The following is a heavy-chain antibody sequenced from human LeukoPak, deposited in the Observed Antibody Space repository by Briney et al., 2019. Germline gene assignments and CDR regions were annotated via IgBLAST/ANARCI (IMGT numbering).Heavy chain of an antibody. CDR1: GGSFSGYD. CDR3: ARGGRFLSAWFDP. V-gene: IGHV4-34*01. D-gene: IGHD3-3*01. J-gene: IGHJ5*02. Sequence: SETLSLTCAVYGGSFSGYDWSWIRQPPGKGLEWIGEINHSGSTNYNPSLKSRVTISVDTSKNQFSLKLSCVTAADTAVYYCARGGRFLSAWFDPWGQGTLVTVSS. CDR2: INHSGST.